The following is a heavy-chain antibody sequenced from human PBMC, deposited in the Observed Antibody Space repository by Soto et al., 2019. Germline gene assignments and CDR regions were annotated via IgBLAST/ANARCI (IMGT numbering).Heavy chain of an antibody. Sequence: QVQLQQWGAGLLKPSETLSLTCAVYGGPFSGHYWSWIRQSPGKGLEWIGEINHSGGSNYNPSLKSRVTISIDTSKNQFSLKLNSMTAADTAVYFCARGDWAVRFNYWGQGTLVTVSS. D-gene: IGHD2-21*01. CDR3: ARGDWAVRFNY. CDR1: GGPFSGHY. CDR2: INHSGGS. V-gene: IGHV4-34*01. J-gene: IGHJ4*02.